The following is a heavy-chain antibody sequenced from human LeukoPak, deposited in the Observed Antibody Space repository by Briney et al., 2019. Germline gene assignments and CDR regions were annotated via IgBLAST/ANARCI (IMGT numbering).Heavy chain of an antibody. D-gene: IGHD3-3*01. CDR2: INHSGST. CDR1: GGSFSGYH. Sequence: PSETLSLTCAVYGGSFSGYHWSWIRQPPGKGLEWIGEINHSGSTNYNPSLKSRVTISVDTSKNQFSLKLSSVTAADTAVYYCARESRSGRVVIIYFDYWGQGTLVTVSS. J-gene: IGHJ4*02. V-gene: IGHV4-34*01. CDR3: ARESRSGRVVIIYFDY.